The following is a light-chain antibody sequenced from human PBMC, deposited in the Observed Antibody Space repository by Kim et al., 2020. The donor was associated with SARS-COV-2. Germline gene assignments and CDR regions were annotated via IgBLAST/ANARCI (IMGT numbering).Light chain of an antibody. V-gene: IGKV3-20*01. Sequence: PGERATPPCRASPGVSSSTLDWYKQRTGQRPTRLMFDASSRATGIPDRCSGGGSGRDCTLTISRLEPVDFAVYYCQQYGSTPLTFGGGTKVDIK. CDR2: DAS. CDR3: QQYGSTPLT. CDR1: PGVSSST. J-gene: IGKJ4*01.